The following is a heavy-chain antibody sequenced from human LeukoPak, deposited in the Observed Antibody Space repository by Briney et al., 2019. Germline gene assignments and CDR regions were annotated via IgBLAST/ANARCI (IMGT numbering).Heavy chain of an antibody. CDR1: RFTVSSNY. D-gene: IGHD3-16*02. CDR3: ARASFSRYIWGRYRLGDHDAFDI. V-gene: IGHV3-53*01. J-gene: IGHJ3*02. Sequence: PGGSLRLSRAASRFTVSSNYMSWVRQAPGKGLEGVSVIYSGGSTYYADSVKGRFTISRENSKNTLYLQMNSLRAEDTAVYYCARASFSRYIWGRYRLGDHDAFDICGQGTMVTVSS. CDR2: IYSGGST.